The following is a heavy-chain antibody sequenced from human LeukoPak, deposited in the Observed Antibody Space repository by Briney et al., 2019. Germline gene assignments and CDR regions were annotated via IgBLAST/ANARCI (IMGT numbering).Heavy chain of an antibody. CDR2: ISGSGSST. CDR3: AKHVQDYYDSSGSRSYDY. D-gene: IGHD3-22*01. Sequence: GGSLRLSCAASGFTFSSYAMSWVRQAPGKGLEWVSAISGSGSSTYYVDSVKGRFTISSDISKNTLVLQMNSLRAEDTAIYYCAKHVQDYYDSSGSRSYDYWGQGTLVTVSS. V-gene: IGHV3-23*01. J-gene: IGHJ4*02. CDR1: GFTFSSYA.